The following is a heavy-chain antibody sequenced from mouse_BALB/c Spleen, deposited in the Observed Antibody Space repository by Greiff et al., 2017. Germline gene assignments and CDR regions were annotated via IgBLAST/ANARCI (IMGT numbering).Heavy chain of an antibody. V-gene: IGHV5-12-2*01. D-gene: IGHD5-1*01. J-gene: IGHJ2*01. CDR3: ARHGGTSYYFDY. Sequence: EVQRVESGGGLVQPGGSLTLSCAASGFTFSSYTMSWVRQTPEKRLEWVAYISNGGGSTYYPDTVKGRFTISRDNAKNTLYLQMSSLKSEDTAMYYCARHGGTSYYFDYWGQGTTLTVSS. CDR1: GFTFSSYT. CDR2: ISNGGGST.